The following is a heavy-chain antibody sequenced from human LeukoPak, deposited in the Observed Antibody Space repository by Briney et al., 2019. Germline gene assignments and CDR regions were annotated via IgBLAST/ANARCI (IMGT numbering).Heavy chain of an antibody. CDR3: ARSGVFDGHFDY. D-gene: IGHD6-13*01. Sequence: SETLSLTCTVSGGSISSYYWSWIRQPPGKGLEWIGYIYYSGSTNYNPSLKSRVTISVDTSKNQFSLKLSSVTAADTAVYYCARSGVFDGHFDYWGQGTLVTVSS. V-gene: IGHV4-59*08. CDR1: GGSISSYY. CDR2: IYYSGST. J-gene: IGHJ4*02.